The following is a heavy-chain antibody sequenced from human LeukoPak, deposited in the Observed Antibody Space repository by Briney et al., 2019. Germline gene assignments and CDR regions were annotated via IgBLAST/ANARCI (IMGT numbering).Heavy chain of an antibody. D-gene: IGHD6-19*01. Sequence: SETLSLTCTVSGGSISSYYWSWIRQPPGKGLEWIGYIYYSGSTNYNPSLKSRVTISVDTSKNQFSLKLSSVTAADTAVYYCARGPVADFDYWGQGTLVTVSS. V-gene: IGHV4-59*01. CDR2: IYYSGST. CDR3: ARGPVADFDY. CDR1: GGSISSYY. J-gene: IGHJ4*02.